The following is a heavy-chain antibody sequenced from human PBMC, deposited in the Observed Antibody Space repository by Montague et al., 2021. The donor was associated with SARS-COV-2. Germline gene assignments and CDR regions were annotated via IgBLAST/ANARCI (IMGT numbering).Heavy chain of an antibody. J-gene: IGHJ4*02. CDR3: ARQRRGGLVSTPRFFDY. CDR2: IFYSGST. CDR1: GGSISSSSYY. Sequence: SETLSLTCTVSGGSISSSSYYWGWIRQPPGKGLEWIGSIFYSGSTYYNPSLKSRVTISVDTSKNQFSLKLSSVTAADTAVYYCARQRRGGLVSTPRFFDYWGQGTVVPVSS. V-gene: IGHV4-39*01. D-gene: IGHD6-19*01.